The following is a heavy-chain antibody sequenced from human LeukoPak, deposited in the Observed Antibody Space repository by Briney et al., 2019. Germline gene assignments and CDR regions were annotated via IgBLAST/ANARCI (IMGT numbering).Heavy chain of an antibody. CDR3: AGDSQDDPNWFDP. Sequence: GASVKVSCKASGYTFTGYYMHWVRQAPGQGLEWMGGIIPIFGTANYAQKFQGRVTITTDESTSTAYMELSSLRSEDTAVYYCAGDSQDDPNWFDPWGQGTLVTVSS. D-gene: IGHD2-15*01. J-gene: IGHJ5*02. V-gene: IGHV1-69*05. CDR2: IIPIFGTA. CDR1: GYTFTGYY.